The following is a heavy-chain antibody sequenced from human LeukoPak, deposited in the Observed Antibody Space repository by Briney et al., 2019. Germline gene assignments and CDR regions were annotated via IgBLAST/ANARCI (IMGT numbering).Heavy chain of an antibody. J-gene: IGHJ4*02. CDR3: ARDYADYVGYFFFDY. CDR1: GFTFNNYA. V-gene: IGHV3-23*01. D-gene: IGHD4-17*01. CDR2: ISGGGETT. Sequence: GGSLRLSCAASGFTFNNYAMNWVRQAPGKGLEWVSSISGGGETTYYADSAKGRFTISRDNSQNTLYLQMNSLRAEDTAVYYFARDYADYVGYFFFDYWGQGTLVTVSS.